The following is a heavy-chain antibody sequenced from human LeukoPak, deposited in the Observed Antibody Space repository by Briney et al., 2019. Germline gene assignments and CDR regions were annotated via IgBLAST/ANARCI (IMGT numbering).Heavy chain of an antibody. Sequence: GESLKISCMTSGYNFNNYWIGWVRQMSGKGLEWMAVIYPGDSDTRYSPSFQGQVTISVDKSLSAAYLQWRSLKASDTAIYYCARHNVATAGFDYWGQGALVTVSS. V-gene: IGHV5-51*01. CDR2: IYPGDSDT. CDR1: GYNFNNYW. J-gene: IGHJ4*02. D-gene: IGHD6-13*01. CDR3: ARHNVATAGFDY.